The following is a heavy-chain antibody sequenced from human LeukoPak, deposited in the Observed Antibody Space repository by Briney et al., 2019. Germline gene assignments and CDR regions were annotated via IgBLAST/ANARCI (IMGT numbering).Heavy chain of an antibody. V-gene: IGHV4-61*02. CDR3: VREGGGSGWYNWFDP. CDR1: GDSTSSGSYY. J-gene: IGHJ5*02. Sequence: SQTLSLTCTVSGDSTSSGSYYWSWIRQPAGKGLEWIGRIYTSETTDYSPFLKSRVTISLDTSKNQLSLKLTSVTAADTAMYYCVREGGGSGWYNWFDPWGREPWSPSRQ. CDR2: IYTSETT. D-gene: IGHD6-13*01.